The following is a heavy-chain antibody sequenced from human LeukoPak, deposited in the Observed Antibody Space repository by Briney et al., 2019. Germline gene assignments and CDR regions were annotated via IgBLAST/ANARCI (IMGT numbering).Heavy chain of an antibody. CDR1: GFTFSRYA. D-gene: IGHD3-3*01. V-gene: IGHV3-23*01. J-gene: IGHJ4*02. Sequence: GGSLRLSCAASGFTFSRYAMSWVCQAPGKELEWVSAISGSGGSTYYADSVKGRFTISRDNSKNTLYLQMNSLRAEDTAVYYCAKDRIGDLESFDYWGQGTLVTVSS. CDR3: AKDRIGDLESFDY. CDR2: ISGSGGST.